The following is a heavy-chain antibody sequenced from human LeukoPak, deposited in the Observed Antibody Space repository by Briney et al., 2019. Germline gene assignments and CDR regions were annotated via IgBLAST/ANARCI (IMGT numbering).Heavy chain of an antibody. CDR2: IYTSGSP. CDR3: ARLSSSWYQDWYFDL. CDR1: GGSISSYD. V-gene: IGHV4-4*07. D-gene: IGHD6-13*01. Sequence: SETLSLTCTVSGGSISSYDWSWIRQPAGKGLEWIGRIYTSGSPNYNPSLKSQVTMSVDTSKKQFSLKLSSVTAADTAVYYCARLSSSWYQDWYFDLWGRGTLVTVSS. J-gene: IGHJ2*01.